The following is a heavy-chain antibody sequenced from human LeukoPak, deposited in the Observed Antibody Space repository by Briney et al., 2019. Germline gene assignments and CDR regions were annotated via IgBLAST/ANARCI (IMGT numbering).Heavy chain of an antibody. CDR1: GGSFGGYY. CDR2: INHSGST. CDR3: VTYYFDSSGPKKNY. Sequence: SETLSLTCAVYGGSFGGYYWSWIRQPPGKGLEWIGEINHSGSTNYNPSLKSRVTISVDTSKKQFSLKLSSVTAADTAVYYCVTYYFDSSGPKKNYWGQGTLVTVSS. J-gene: IGHJ4*02. V-gene: IGHV4-34*01. D-gene: IGHD3-22*01.